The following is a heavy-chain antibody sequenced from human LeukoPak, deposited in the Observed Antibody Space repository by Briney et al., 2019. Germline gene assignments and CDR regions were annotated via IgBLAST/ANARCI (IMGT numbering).Heavy chain of an antibody. J-gene: IGHJ4*02. D-gene: IGHD6-6*01. CDR3: VITSATGPLDY. CDR2: ISGNGGNT. CDR1: GFTFSSYA. V-gene: IGHV3-64D*09. Sequence: GGSLRLSCSASGFTFSSYAMHWVRQAPGKGLEYISAISGNGGNTYYADSLKGRFTISRDNSKNTLYLQMSSLRVEDTAVYYCVITSATGPLDYWGQGTLVTVSS.